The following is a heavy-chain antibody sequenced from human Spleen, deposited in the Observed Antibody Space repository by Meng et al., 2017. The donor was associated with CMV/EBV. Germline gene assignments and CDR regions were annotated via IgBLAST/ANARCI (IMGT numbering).Heavy chain of an antibody. V-gene: IGHV3-48*03. J-gene: IGHJ4*02. CDR2: ISSSGTTI. Sequence: GESLKISCAASGFAFNTFPMNWVRQAPGKGLEWISYISSSGTTIYYADSVQGRLTVSRDNAMNSLYLQMNSLRAEDTAIYYCARGFTAVIPAAIDFWGQGTPVTVSS. CDR1: GFAFNTFP. D-gene: IGHD2-2*02. CDR3: ARGFTAVIPAAIDF.